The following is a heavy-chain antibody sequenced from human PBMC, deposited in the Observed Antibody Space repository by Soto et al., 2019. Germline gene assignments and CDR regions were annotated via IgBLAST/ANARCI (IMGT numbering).Heavy chain of an antibody. Sequence: ASVKVSCKASGYTFTGYYMHWVRQAPGQGLEWMGWINPNSGGTNYAQKFQGRVTMTRDTSISTAYMELSRLRSDDTAVYYCARGTTLIPYCFDYWGQGTLVTVSS. CDR3: ARGTTLIPYCFDY. CDR1: GYTFTGYY. J-gene: IGHJ4*02. V-gene: IGHV1-2*02. CDR2: INPNSGGT. D-gene: IGHD2-21*01.